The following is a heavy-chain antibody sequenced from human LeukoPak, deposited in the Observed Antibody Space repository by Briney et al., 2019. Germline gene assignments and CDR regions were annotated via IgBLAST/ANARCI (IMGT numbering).Heavy chain of an antibody. CDR2: INSDGSST. D-gene: IGHD2-21*02. V-gene: IGHV3-74*01. Sequence: GGSLRLSCAASGFIFSNYWMYWVRQAPGRGLVRVSHINSDGSSTTYADSVKGRFTVSRDNAKNMLYLQMNSLSAEDTAVYYCARVGSNCGGDCYPYAFDVWGQGTVVTVSS. CDR1: GFIFSNYW. J-gene: IGHJ3*01. CDR3: ARVGSNCGGDCYPYAFDV.